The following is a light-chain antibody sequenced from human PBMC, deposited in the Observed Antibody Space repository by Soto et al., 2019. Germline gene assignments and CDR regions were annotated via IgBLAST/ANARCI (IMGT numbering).Light chain of an antibody. Sequence: EIVLTQSPATLSLSPGERATLSCRASQSVSSYLAWYQQKPGQAPRLLIYDASNRATGIPARFSGSGSGTDLTLTISSLEPEDFAVYDSQQRSNRPLGFGPGTKVDIK. CDR3: QQRSNRPLG. CDR1: QSVSSY. CDR2: DAS. V-gene: IGKV3-11*01. J-gene: IGKJ3*01.